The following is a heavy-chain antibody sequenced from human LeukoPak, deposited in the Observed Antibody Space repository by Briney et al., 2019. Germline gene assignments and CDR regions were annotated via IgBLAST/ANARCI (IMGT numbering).Heavy chain of an antibody. CDR2: IYYSGST. D-gene: IGHD6-13*01. CDR1: GGSISSYY. J-gene: IGHJ5*02. V-gene: IGHV4-59*08. CDR3: ARSSSWYAWFDP. Sequence: KPSETLSLTCTVSGGSISSYYWSWIRQPPGKGLEWIGYIYYSGSTNYNPSLKSRVTISVDTSKNQFSLKLSSVTAADTAVYYCARSSSWYAWFDPWGQGTLVTVSS.